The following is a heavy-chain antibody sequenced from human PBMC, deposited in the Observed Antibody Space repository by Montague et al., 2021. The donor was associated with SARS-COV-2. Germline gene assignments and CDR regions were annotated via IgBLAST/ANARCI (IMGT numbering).Heavy chain of an antibody. CDR2: IFSSGTT. V-gene: IGHV4-39*07. CDR1: GGSISTTSYY. J-gene: IGHJ6*02. CDR3: ASEFKSSYAMDS. Sequence: SETLSLTCTVSGGSISTTSYYWGWIRQPPGKRLEWIAIIFSSGTTYYNPSLSRRVTISVQTSKNLFSLTVASVTAEDTAIYYCASEFKSSYAMDSWGQGTMVTVSS. D-gene: IGHD3-10*01.